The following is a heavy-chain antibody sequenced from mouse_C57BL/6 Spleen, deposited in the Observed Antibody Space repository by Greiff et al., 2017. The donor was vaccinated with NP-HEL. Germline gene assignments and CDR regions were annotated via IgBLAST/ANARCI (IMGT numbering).Heavy chain of an antibody. V-gene: IGHV1-50*01. CDR1: GYTFTSYW. Sequence: QVQLQQPGAELVKPGASVKLSCKASGYTFTSYWMQWVKQRPGQGLEWIGEIDPSDSYTNYNQKFKGKATLTVDTSSSTAYMQLSSLTSEDSAVYYCARWGMVTTDWFAYWGQGTLVTVSA. D-gene: IGHD2-2*01. CDR3: ARWGMVTTDWFAY. J-gene: IGHJ3*01. CDR2: IDPSDSYT.